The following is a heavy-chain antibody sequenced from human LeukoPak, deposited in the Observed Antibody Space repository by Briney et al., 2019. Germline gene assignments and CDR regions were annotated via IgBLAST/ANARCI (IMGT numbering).Heavy chain of an antibody. CDR1: GGSISSYY. V-gene: IGHV4-59*01. J-gene: IGHJ5*02. Sequence: TSETLSLTCTVSGGSISSYYWSWIRQPPGKGLEWIGYIYYSGSTNYNPSLKSRVTISVDTSKNQFSLKLSSVTAADTAVYYCARGGNCSGGSCYSDRGWFDPWGQGILVTVSS. CDR3: ARGGNCSGGSCYSDRGWFDP. CDR2: IYYSGST. D-gene: IGHD2-15*01.